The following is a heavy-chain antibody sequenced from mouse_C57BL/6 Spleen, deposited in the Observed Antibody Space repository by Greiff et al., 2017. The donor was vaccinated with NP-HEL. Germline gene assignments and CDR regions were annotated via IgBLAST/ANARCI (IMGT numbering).Heavy chain of an antibody. CDR2: ISSGSSTI. Sequence: EVQLQQSGGGLVKPGGSLKLSCAASGFTFSDYGMHWVRQAPEKGLEWVAYISSGSSTIYYADTVKGRFTISRDNAKNTLFLQMTSLRSEDTAMYYCARTTVDAMDYWGQGTSVTVSS. J-gene: IGHJ4*01. CDR1: GFTFSDYG. CDR3: ARTTVDAMDY. D-gene: IGHD1-1*01. V-gene: IGHV5-17*01.